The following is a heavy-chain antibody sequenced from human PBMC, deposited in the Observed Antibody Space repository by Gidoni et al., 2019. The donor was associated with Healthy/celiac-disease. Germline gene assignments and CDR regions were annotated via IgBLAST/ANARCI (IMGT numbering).Heavy chain of an antibody. J-gene: IGHJ6*03. V-gene: IGHV1-2*04. D-gene: IGHD3-10*01. CDR1: GYTLTGYY. CDR2: INPNRGGT. CDR3: ARAAGSGYYYYMDV. Sequence: QVQLVQSGAEVKKPGASVKVSCTAPGYTLTGYYMHWGRQAPGQGLEWMGWINPNRGGTNYAQKFQGWVTMTRDTSISTAYMELSRLRSDDTAVYYCARAAGSGYYYYMDVWGKGTTVTVSS.